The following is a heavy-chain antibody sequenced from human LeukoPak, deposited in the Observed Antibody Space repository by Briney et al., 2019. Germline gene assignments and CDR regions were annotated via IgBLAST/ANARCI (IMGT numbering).Heavy chain of an antibody. Sequence: GGSLRLSCAGSGFTISDHYVDWVRQAPGKGLEWVGRYRNRAKGYSPEYAASVKGRFTISSDESKNSLDLQMNNLKTEDTALYYCARPTVPIDYWGQGTLVTVSS. J-gene: IGHJ4*02. CDR2: YRNRAKGYSP. D-gene: IGHD4-17*01. CDR3: ARPTVPIDY. V-gene: IGHV3-72*01. CDR1: GFTISDHY.